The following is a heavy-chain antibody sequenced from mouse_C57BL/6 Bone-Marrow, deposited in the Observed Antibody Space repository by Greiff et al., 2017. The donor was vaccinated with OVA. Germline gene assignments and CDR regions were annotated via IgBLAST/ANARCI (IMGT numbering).Heavy chain of an antibody. CDR2: IDPSDSET. V-gene: IGHV1-52*01. Sequence: QVLLQQPGAELVRPGSSVKLSCKASGYTFTSYWMHWVKQRPIQGLEWIGNIDPSDSETHYNQKFKDKATLTVDKSSSTAYMQLSSLTSEDTAVYYCTTGGDYDGWFAYWGQGTLVTVSA. CDR1: GYTFTSYW. CDR3: TTGGDYDGWFAY. D-gene: IGHD2-4*01. J-gene: IGHJ3*01.